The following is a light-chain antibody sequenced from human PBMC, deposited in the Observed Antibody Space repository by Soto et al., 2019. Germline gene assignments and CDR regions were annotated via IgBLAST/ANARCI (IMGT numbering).Light chain of an antibody. J-gene: IGLJ1*01. Sequence: QSALPQPASVSGSPGQSITISCTGTSSDVGGYNYGSWYQQHPGKAPKLMIYDVSHRPSGVSNRFSGSKSGNTASLTISGLQAEDEADYYCSSYTSSSTLGVFGTGTKVTVL. V-gene: IGLV2-14*01. CDR1: SSDVGGYNY. CDR3: SSYTSSSTLGV. CDR2: DVS.